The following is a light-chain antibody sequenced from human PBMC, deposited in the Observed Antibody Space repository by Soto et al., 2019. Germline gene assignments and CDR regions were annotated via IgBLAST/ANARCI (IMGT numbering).Light chain of an antibody. J-gene: IGLJ1*01. CDR1: SSDVGGYDY. Sequence: QSALTQPRSVSGSPGQSVTISCTGTSSDVGGYDYVSWYQQHPGKAPKLMIYDVSKRPSGVPDRFSGSKSGNTASLTISGLQAEDEADYYCCSHAGNYSPYVFGTGTKFTVL. CDR3: CSHAGNYSPYV. V-gene: IGLV2-11*01. CDR2: DVS.